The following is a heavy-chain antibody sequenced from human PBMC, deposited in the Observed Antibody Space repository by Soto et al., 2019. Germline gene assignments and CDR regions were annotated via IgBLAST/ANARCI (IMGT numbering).Heavy chain of an antibody. CDR3: ARYLYGSGSSPFDY. D-gene: IGHD3-10*01. J-gene: IGHJ4*02. Sequence: SSETLSLTCTVSGGSISSYYWSWIRQPPGKGLEWIGYIYYSGSTNYNPSLKSRVTISVDTSKNQFSLKLSSVTAADTAVYYCARYLYGSGSSPFDYWGQGTLVTVSS. CDR1: GGSISSYY. V-gene: IGHV4-59*01. CDR2: IYYSGST.